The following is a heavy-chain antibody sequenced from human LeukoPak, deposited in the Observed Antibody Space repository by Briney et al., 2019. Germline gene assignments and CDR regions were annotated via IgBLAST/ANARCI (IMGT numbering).Heavy chain of an antibody. Sequence: SETLSLTCTVSGGSISSSSYFWGWIRQPPGKALEWIGSIYYTGNTHYSPSLKIRVTISGDKAKNQFSLGLTSVTAADTTVYDCARHRRVRWPIRGEIDYWGQGTLVTVSS. CDR1: GGSISSSSYF. J-gene: IGHJ4*02. D-gene: IGHD4-23*01. V-gene: IGHV4-39*01. CDR3: ARHRRVRWPIRGEIDY. CDR2: IYYTGNT.